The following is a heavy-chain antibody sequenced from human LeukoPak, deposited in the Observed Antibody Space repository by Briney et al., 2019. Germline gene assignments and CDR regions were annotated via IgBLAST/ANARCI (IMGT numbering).Heavy chain of an antibody. CDR2: IKQDGSEQ. J-gene: IGHJ4*02. D-gene: IGHD3-10*01. V-gene: IGHV3-7*01. Sequence: GGSLRLSCAASGFTFSNYGMSWVRQAPGKRLEWVANIKQDGSEQYYVDSVKGRFTISRDNAKNSLYLQMNSLRAEDTAVYYCARRALTMARGARPYYFDYWGQGTLVTVSS. CDR3: ARRALTMARGARPYYFDY. CDR1: GFTFSNYG.